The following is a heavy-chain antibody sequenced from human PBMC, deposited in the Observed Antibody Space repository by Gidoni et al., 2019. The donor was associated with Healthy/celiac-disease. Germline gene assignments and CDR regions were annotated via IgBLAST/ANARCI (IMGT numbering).Heavy chain of an antibody. D-gene: IGHD3-3*01. CDR2: IYYSGST. CDR3: ARAGFTIFGVVKVDAFDI. J-gene: IGHJ3*02. CDR1: GCSISSGGYY. V-gene: IGHV4-31*03. Sequence: QVQLQESGPGLVKSSQTLSLTCTVSGCSISSGGYYWSWIRQHPGKGLEWIGYIYYSGSTYYNPSLKSRVTISVDTSNNQFSLKLSSVTAADTAVYYCARAGFTIFGVVKVDAFDIWGQGTMVTVSS.